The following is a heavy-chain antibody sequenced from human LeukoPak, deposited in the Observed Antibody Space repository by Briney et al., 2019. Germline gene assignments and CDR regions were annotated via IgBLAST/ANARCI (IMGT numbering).Heavy chain of an antibody. CDR1: GFTFSSYA. J-gene: IGHJ6*04. D-gene: IGHD6-13*01. CDR2: ISYDGSNK. CDR3: ASPRRKSAKPYYWGREV. V-gene: IGHV3-30-3*01. Sequence: GGSLRLSCAASGFTFSSYAMHWVRQAPGKGLEWVAVISYDGSNKYYADSVKGRFTISRDNSKNTLYLQMNSLRAEDTAVYYWASPRRKSAKPYYWGREVGAKGP.